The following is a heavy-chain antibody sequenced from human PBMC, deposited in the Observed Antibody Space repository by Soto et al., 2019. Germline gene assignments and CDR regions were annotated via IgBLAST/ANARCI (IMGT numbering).Heavy chain of an antibody. CDR2: IKSKTDGGTT. CDR3: TTDSVGYYGGMDV. J-gene: IGHJ6*02. D-gene: IGHD4-17*01. V-gene: IGHV3-15*07. CDR1: GFTFSNAW. Sequence: GGSLRLSCAASGFTFSNAWMNWVRQAPGKGLEWVGRIKSKTDGGTTDYAAPVKGRLTISRDDSKNTLYLQMNSLKTEDTAVYYCTTDSVGYYGGMDVWGQGTTVTVSS.